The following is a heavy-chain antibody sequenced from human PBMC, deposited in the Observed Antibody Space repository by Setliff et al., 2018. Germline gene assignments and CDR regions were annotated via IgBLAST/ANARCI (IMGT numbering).Heavy chain of an antibody. Sequence: SVKVSCKASGGTFSSYAISWVRQAPGQGLEWMGGIIPILDIENNAQKFQGRVTITADKSTSTAYMELSSLRSEDTAVYYCARDLLRSSSWRPDVFDVWGQGTMVTVSS. CDR2: IIPILDIE. D-gene: IGHD6-13*01. J-gene: IGHJ3*01. CDR3: ARDLLRSSSWRPDVFDV. CDR1: GGTFSSYA. V-gene: IGHV1-69*10.